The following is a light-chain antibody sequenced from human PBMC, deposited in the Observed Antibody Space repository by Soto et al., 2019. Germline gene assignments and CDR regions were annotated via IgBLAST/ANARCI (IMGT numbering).Light chain of an antibody. Sequence: EIGMTQSPATLSVSPGERATLSCRASQSVSSNLAWYQQKPGQAPRLLIYGASTRATGIPARFSGSGSGTEFTLTISSLQSEDFAVYYCQQYNNWPLWTVGQGTKVEIK. CDR3: QQYNNWPLWT. CDR2: GAS. CDR1: QSVSSN. V-gene: IGKV3-15*01. J-gene: IGKJ1*01.